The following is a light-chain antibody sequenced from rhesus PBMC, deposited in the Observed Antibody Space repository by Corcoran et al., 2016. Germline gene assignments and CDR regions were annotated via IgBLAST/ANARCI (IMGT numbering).Light chain of an antibody. CDR1: QCVSSK. J-gene: IGKJ1*01. CDR3: QETSNLWT. Sequence: EIVMTQSPATLSLSPGETATISCRTSQCVSSKLAWYQQKPGQAPRLLIYGASRRATGIPDRFSGSGSVTDFTLTISSLEPEDFAVYYCQETSNLWTFGQGTKVEIK. V-gene: IGKV3-31*02. CDR2: GAS.